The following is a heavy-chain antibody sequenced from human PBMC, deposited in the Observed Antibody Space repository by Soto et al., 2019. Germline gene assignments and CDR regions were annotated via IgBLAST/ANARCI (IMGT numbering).Heavy chain of an antibody. V-gene: IGHV4-31*03. D-gene: IGHD2-15*01. CDR2: IYYSGST. Sequence: QVQLQESGPGLVKPSQTLSLTCTVSGGSISSGGYYWSWIRQHPGKGLEWIGYIYYSGSTYYNPSLKSRVTISINTSKSPFSLQLSSVSAADTSVYYCAGVGGRDCSGGSGASGDPWGQGTLVTGSS. J-gene: IGHJ5*02. CDR1: GGSISSGGYY. CDR3: AGVGGRDCSGGSGASGDP.